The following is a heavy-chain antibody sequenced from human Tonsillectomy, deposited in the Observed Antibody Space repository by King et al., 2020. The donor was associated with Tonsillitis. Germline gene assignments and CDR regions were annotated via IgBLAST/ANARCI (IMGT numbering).Heavy chain of an antibody. CDR1: GFTFISYS. CDR3: ARDKDYVVSQNALVI. CDR2: ISSSSSYI. Sequence: VQLVESGGGLVKPGGSLRLSCGASGFTFISYSMNWVRQAPGKGLEWVSSISSSSSYIYYADSVKGRFTISRDNAKNSLNLHMNSLRAEDTAVYYCARDKDYVVSQNALVIGGQGTRVTSSS. V-gene: IGHV3-21*01. D-gene: IGHD4-17*01. J-gene: IGHJ3*02.